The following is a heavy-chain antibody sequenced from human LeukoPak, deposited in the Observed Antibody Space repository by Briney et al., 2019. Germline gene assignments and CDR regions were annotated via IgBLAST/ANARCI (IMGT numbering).Heavy chain of an antibody. V-gene: IGHV3-21*01. CDR1: GFTFSSYI. D-gene: IGHD3-3*01. Sequence: GGSLRLSCAASGFTFSSYIMNWVRQAPGKGLEWVSSISSSSSYIYYADSVKGRFTISRDNAKNSLYLQMNSLRAEDTAVYYCARDRHDYDFWSGYYETTYYFDYWGQRTMVTVSS. CDR2: ISSSSSYI. J-gene: IGHJ4*02. CDR3: ARDRHDYDFWSGYYETTYYFDY.